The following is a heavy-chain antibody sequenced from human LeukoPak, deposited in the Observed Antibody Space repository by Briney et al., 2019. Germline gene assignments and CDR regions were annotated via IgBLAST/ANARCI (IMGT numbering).Heavy chain of an antibody. Sequence: GGSLRLSCAASGFTVSSNYMSWVRQAPGKGLEWVSVIYSGGSTYYADSVKGRFTISRDNSKNTLYLQMYSLRAEDTAVYYCARDSPCYYDSSGYWPCPLDYWGQGTLVTVSS. CDR3: ARDSPCYYDSSGYWPCPLDY. D-gene: IGHD3-22*01. V-gene: IGHV3-53*01. CDR1: GFTVSSNY. J-gene: IGHJ4*02. CDR2: IYSGGST.